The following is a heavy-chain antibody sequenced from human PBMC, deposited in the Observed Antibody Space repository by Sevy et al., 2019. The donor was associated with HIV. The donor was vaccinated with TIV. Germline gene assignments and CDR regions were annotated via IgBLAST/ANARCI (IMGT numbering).Heavy chain of an antibody. CDR3: AKDSILVAGHFDY. CDR2: FTGSGTNT. CDR1: GFTFSSYA. D-gene: IGHD6-19*01. V-gene: IGHV3-23*01. Sequence: GGSLRLSCAASGFTFSSYAMSWVRQAPGKGLEWVSSFTGSGTNTFYAYYVKGRFTISRDNSKNTLYLQMNSLRAEDTAVYYCAKDSILVAGHFDYWGQGTLVTVSS. J-gene: IGHJ4*02.